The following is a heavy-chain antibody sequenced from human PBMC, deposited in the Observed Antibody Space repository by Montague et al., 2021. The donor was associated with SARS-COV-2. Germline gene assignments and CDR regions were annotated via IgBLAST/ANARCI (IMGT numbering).Heavy chain of an antibody. V-gene: IGHV4-39*07. D-gene: IGHD6-13*01. Sequence: SETLSLTCTVSGGSISSSSYYWGWIRQPPGKGLEWIGSIYYSGSTYYXPSLKSLVTISVDTSKNQFSLKLSSVTAADTAVYYCARVGRQQLVRLSGMDVWGQGTTVTVSS. CDR2: IYYSGST. CDR1: GGSISSSSYY. CDR3: ARVGRQQLVRLSGMDV. J-gene: IGHJ6*02.